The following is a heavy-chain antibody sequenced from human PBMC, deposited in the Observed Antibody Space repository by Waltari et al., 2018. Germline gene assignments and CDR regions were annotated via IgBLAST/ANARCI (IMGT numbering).Heavy chain of an antibody. CDR3: ARGYGSGSHLYYYYYMDV. Sequence: QLQLQESGPGLVKPSETLSLTCTVSGGSISGSGWYWGWIRQTPGKGLEWIGRVYYSGRTYYNPSLKSRVTISVDTFKNHFSLKLNSVTAADTAVYYCARGYGSGSHLYYYYYMDVWGKGTTVTISS. D-gene: IGHD3-10*01. CDR2: VYYSGRT. J-gene: IGHJ6*03. V-gene: IGHV4-39*07. CDR1: GGSISGSGWY.